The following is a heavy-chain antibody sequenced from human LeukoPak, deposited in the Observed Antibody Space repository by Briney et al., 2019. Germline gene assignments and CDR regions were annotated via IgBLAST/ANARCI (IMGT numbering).Heavy chain of an antibody. CDR1: GGTFSSYA. Sequence: SVKVSCKASGGTFSSYAISWVRQAPGQGLEWMGRIIPILGIANYAQKFQGRVTITADKSTSTAYMELSSLRSEDTAVYYCARDSPSDYGDYEEGAFDIWGQGTVVTVSS. CDR3: ARDSPSDYGDYEEGAFDI. CDR2: IIPILGIA. J-gene: IGHJ3*02. V-gene: IGHV1-69*04. D-gene: IGHD4-17*01.